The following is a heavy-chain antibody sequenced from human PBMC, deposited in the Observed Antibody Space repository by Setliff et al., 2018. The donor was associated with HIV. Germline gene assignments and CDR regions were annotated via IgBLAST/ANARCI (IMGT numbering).Heavy chain of an antibody. Sequence: GESLKISCKASGYSFTTFWIAWVRQMPGKGLEWMGIIYPGDSDTTYSPSFQGQVTISVDKSISTAYLQWSSLKASDSAMYYCARQTVHTTHSLDFGSPNRDYYYGMDVWGQGTTVTGSS. CDR3: ARQTVHTTHSLDFGSPNRDYYYGMDV. J-gene: IGHJ6*02. CDR1: GYSFTTFW. D-gene: IGHD1-1*01. CDR2: IYPGDSDT. V-gene: IGHV5-51*01.